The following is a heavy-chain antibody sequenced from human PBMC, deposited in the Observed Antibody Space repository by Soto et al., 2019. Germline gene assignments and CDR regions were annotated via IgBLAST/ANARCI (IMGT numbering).Heavy chain of an antibody. J-gene: IGHJ2*01. D-gene: IGHD2-21*02. CDR3: ARYCYFSKSDDHHDLHSVPTRRSSDL. Sequence: GGSLRLSCAASGFTVSSNYMSCVRQAPGKGLEWVSVIYSGGSTYYADSVKGRFTISRDNSKNTLYLQMNSLRAEDTAVYYCARYCYFSKSDDHHDLHSVPTRRSSDL. CDR2: IYSGGST. V-gene: IGHV3-66*01. CDR1: GFTVSSNY.